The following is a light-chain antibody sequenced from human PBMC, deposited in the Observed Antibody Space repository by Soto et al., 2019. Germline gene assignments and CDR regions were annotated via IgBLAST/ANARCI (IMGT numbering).Light chain of an antibody. CDR1: QSVSRY. Sequence: ETVLTQSPPTLSLSPGERATLSCRASQSVSRYLAWYQHKPGQAPRLLIYDASNRATGIPARFSGSGSGTDFVLTICSLEPEDFAVYYCQQRYTWPSFGPGTKVDIK. CDR3: QQRYTWPS. V-gene: IGKV3-11*01. J-gene: IGKJ3*01. CDR2: DAS.